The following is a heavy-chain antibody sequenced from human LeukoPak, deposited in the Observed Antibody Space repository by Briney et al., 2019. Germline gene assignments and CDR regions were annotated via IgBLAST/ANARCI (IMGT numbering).Heavy chain of an antibody. D-gene: IGHD1-7*01. CDR2: IKQDGSEK. CDR3: ARDLKGWNYGAFDI. J-gene: IGHJ3*02. Sequence: GGSLRLSSAASGFTFSSYWMSWVRQAPGKGLEWVANIKQDGSEKYYVDSVKGRFTISRDNAKNSLYLQMNSLRAEDTAVYYCARDLKGWNYGAFDIWGQGTMVTVSS. V-gene: IGHV3-7*01. CDR1: GFTFSSYW.